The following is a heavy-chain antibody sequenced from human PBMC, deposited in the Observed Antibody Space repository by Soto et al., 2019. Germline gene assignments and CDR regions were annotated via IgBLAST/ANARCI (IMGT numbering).Heavy chain of an antibody. CDR2: ISHSGST. CDR1: VGSFRGYY. D-gene: IGHD2-8*01. CDR3: ARIFCTNGVCYTGAFDI. Sequence: QVQLQQWGAGLLKPSETLSLTCAVYVGSFRGYYWSWIRQPPGKGLEWIGEISHSGSTNYNPSLKSRVTISVDTSKNQFSLKLSSVTAADTAAYYCARIFCTNGVCYTGAFDIWGQGTLVTVSS. J-gene: IGHJ3*02. V-gene: IGHV4-34*01.